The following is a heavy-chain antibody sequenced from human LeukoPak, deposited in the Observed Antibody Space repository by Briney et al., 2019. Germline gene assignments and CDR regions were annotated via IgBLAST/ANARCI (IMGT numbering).Heavy chain of an antibody. J-gene: IGHJ2*01. V-gene: IGHV4-61*08. CDR1: GGSISSGGDS. D-gene: IGHD4-17*01. Sequence: SETLSLTCAVSGGSISSGGDSWTWIRQPPGKGLEWIGYIYYIGGTNYNPSLKSRVTISVDTSKNQFSLKLSSVTAADTAVYYCARGVHGDYRWYFDLWGRGTLVTVSS. CDR2: IYYIGGT. CDR3: ARGVHGDYRWYFDL.